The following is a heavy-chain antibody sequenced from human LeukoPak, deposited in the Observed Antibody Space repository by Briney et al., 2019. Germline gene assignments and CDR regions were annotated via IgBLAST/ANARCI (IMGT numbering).Heavy chain of an antibody. Sequence: PSEALSLTCTVSGGSISSGGYYWSWIRQHPGKGLEWIGYIYYSGSTYYNPSLKSRVTISVDTSKNQFSLKLRSVTAADTAVYYCARGLIVGATEKYYFDYWGQGTLVTVSS. V-gene: IGHV4-31*03. CDR1: GGSISSGGYY. CDR3: ARGLIVGATEKYYFDY. CDR2: IYYSGST. D-gene: IGHD1-26*01. J-gene: IGHJ4*02.